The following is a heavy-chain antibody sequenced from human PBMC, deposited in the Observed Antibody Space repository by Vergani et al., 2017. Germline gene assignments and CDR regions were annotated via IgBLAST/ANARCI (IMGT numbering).Heavy chain of an antibody. J-gene: IGHJ4*02. D-gene: IGHD2-8*01. CDR1: GGSFSGYY. V-gene: IGHV4-34*01. Sequence: QVQLQQWGAGLLKPSETLSLTCAVYGGSFSGYYWSWIRQPPGKGLEWIGEINHSGSTNYNPSLKSRVTISVDTSKNQFSLKLSSVTAADTAVYYCARPGVPWGFDYWGQGTLVTVSS. CDR2: INHSGST. CDR3: ARPGVPWGFDY.